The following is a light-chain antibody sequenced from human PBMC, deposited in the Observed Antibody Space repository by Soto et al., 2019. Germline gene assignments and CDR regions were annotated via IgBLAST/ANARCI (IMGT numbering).Light chain of an antibody. J-gene: IGKJ1*01. Sequence: EIVLTQSPGTLSLSPGERVTLSCRASQSVRSNLAWYQQKPGQAPRLLIYGASTRATGIPARFSGSGSGTEFTLTISSLQSEDFAVYYCQQYNNWPRTFGQGTKVDIK. CDR1: QSVRSN. CDR2: GAS. V-gene: IGKV3-15*01. CDR3: QQYNNWPRT.